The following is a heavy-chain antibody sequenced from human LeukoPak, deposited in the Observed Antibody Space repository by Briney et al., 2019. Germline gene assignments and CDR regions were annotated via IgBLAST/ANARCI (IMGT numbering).Heavy chain of an antibody. CDR1: GFTFSSYS. CDR2: ISSSSSYI. CDR3: ARDGRLAYCGGDCYSVRAFDI. D-gene: IGHD2-21*02. V-gene: IGHV3-21*01. Sequence: GGSLRLSCAASGFTFSSYSMNWVRQAPGKGLEWVSSISSSSSYIYYADSVKGRFTISRDNAKNSLYLQMNSLRAEDTAVYYCARDGRLAYCGGDCYSVRAFDIWGQGTMVTVSS. J-gene: IGHJ3*02.